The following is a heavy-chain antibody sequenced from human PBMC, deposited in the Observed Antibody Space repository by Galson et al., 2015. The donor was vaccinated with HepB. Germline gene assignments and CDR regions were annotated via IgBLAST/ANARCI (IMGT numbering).Heavy chain of an antibody. CDR3: ARDRPEGSSWIRSLYYYYGMDV. J-gene: IGHJ6*02. D-gene: IGHD6-13*01. CDR2: ISSSSSYT. CDR1: GFTFSDYY. V-gene: IGHV3-11*06. Sequence: SLRLSCAASGFTFSDYYMSWIRQAPGKGLEWVSYISSSSSYTNYADSVKGRFTISRDNAKNSLYLQMNSLRAEDTAVYYCARDRPEGSSWIRSLYYYYGMDVWGQGTTVTVSS.